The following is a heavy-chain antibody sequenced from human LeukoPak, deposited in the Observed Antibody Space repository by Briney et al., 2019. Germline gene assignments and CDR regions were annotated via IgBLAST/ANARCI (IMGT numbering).Heavy chain of an antibody. CDR1: GGSINSGSYY. Sequence: SETLSLTCTVSGGSINSGSYYWSWIRQPAGKGLEWIGRIYTSGSTKYNPSLKSRVTISVDTSKNQFSLKLSSVTAADTAVYYCARGLLGYSSSRGGYYYYYMDVWGKGTTVTVSS. D-gene: IGHD6-13*01. CDR2: IYTSGST. V-gene: IGHV4-61*02. J-gene: IGHJ6*03. CDR3: ARGLLGYSSSRGGYYYYYMDV.